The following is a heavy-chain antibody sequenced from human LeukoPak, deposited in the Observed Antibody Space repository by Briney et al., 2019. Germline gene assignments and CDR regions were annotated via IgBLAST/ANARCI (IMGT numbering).Heavy chain of an antibody. CDR1: GFTFSSYA. V-gene: IGHV3-30-3*01. Sequence: GGSLRLSCAASGFTFSSYAMPWVRQAPGKGLEWVAVISYDGSNKYYADSVKGRFTISRDNSKNTLYLQMNSLRAGDTAAYYCARDLAGWGQGTLVTVSS. J-gene: IGHJ4*02. CDR3: ARDLAG. CDR2: ISYDGSNK. D-gene: IGHD3-10*01.